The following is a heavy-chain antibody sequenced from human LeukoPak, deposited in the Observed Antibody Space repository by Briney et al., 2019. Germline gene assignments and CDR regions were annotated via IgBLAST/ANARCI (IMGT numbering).Heavy chain of an antibody. D-gene: IGHD2-2*01. CDR3: ARLQYCSGTSCYWFDP. CDR2: IHHTGST. V-gene: IGHV4-30-2*01. Sequence: PSRTLSLTCDVSGGSISSGLYSWSWIRQPLGKGLEWIGYIHHTGSTYYNPSLKSRVTISVDTSKNQFSLRLSSVTAADTAVYYCARLQYCSGTSCYWFDPWGQGTLVTVSS. CDR1: GGSISSGLYS. J-gene: IGHJ5*02.